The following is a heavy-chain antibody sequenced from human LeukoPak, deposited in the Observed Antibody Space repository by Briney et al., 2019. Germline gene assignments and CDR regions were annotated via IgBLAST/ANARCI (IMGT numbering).Heavy chain of an antibody. Sequence: SETLSLTCTVSGGSISSRSYYWGWIRQPPGKGLEWIGSIYYSGSTYYNPSLKSRVTISVDTSKNQFSLKLSSVTAADTAVYYCASGDRVATINSFDYWGQGTLVTVSS. V-gene: IGHV4-39*01. CDR3: ASGDRVATINSFDY. D-gene: IGHD5-12*01. CDR1: GGSISSRSYY. CDR2: IYYSGST. J-gene: IGHJ4*02.